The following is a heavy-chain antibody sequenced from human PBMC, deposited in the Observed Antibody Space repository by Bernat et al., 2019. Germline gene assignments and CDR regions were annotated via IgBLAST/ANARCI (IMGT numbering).Heavy chain of an antibody. CDR3: ERFPIELGYCSGGSCYSGDAF. V-gene: IGHV1-69*06. D-gene: IGHD2-15*01. Sequence: QVQLVQSGAEVKKPGSSVKVSCKASGGTFSSYAIIWVRQAPGQGLEWMGGLISIVGTANYAQKFQGRVTSTAEKSTSTADMELSSLRSEEKDVYYCERFPIELGYCSGGSCYSGDAF. J-gene: IGHJ3*01. CDR1: GGTFSSYA. CDR2: LISIVGTA.